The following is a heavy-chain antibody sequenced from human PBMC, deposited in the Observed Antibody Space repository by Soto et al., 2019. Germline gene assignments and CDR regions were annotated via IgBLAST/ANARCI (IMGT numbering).Heavy chain of an antibody. V-gene: IGHV3-23*01. CDR1: GFAFNIYA. Sequence: EVQLLESGGGLEQPGGSLRLSCAASGFAFNIYAMTWVRQVPGKGLEWISGLSGSGDSAFYADSVKGRFTISRDNSNNVLYLQMSHLRDEDTAVYFCAEARLYDSGDYHRHGFDVWGQGTMVTVSS. CDR2: LSGSGDSA. J-gene: IGHJ3*01. CDR3: AEARLYDSGDYHRHGFDV. D-gene: IGHD3-22*01.